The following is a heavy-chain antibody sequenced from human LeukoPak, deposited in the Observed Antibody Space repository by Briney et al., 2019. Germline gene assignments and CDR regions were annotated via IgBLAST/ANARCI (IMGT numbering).Heavy chain of an antibody. CDR1: GFTVSNNY. J-gene: IGHJ4*02. D-gene: IGHD3-10*01. V-gene: IGHV3-53*01. Sequence: PGGSLRLSCAASGFTVSNNYMSWVRQAPGKGLEWVSVIYGGGRTYYADAVKGRFTISRDNSKNTLYLQMISLRAEDTARYYCASGSGSYYNVWWGQGTLVTVSS. CDR3: ASGSGSYYNVW. CDR2: IYGGGRT.